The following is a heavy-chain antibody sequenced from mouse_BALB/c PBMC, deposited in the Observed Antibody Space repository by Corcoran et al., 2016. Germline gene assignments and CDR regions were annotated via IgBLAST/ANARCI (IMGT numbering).Heavy chain of an antibody. V-gene: IGHV14-3*02. CDR3: ANGDWYYDV. Sequence: EVQLQQSGAELVKPGASVKLSCTASGFNIKDTYMHWVKQRPEQGLEWSGRIDPANGNTKYDPKFQGKATITADTSSNTAYLQLSSLTSEDTAVYYCANGDWYYDVWGAGTTVTVSS. CDR2: IDPANGNT. J-gene: IGHJ1*01. CDR1: GFNIKDTY.